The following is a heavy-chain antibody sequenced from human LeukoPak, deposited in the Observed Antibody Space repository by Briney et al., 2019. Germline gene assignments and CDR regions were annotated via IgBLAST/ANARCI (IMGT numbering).Heavy chain of an antibody. D-gene: IGHD7-27*01. CDR1: GDSVSSNSAG. CDR2: TYYRSKWYS. CDR3: TRDSGNWGAYYYYYGMGV. Sequence: SQTLSLTRAISGDSVSSNSAGWNWIRQSPSRGLEWLGRTYYRSKWYSDYAVSVKSRITINPDTSKNQFSLQLNSVTPEDTAVYYCTRDSGNWGAYYYYYGMGVWGQGTTVTVSS. J-gene: IGHJ6*02. V-gene: IGHV6-1*01.